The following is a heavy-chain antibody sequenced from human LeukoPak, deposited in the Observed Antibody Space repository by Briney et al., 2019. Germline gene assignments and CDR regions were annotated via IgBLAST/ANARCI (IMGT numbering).Heavy chain of an antibody. CDR3: ERVFKWELRYFDY. CDR2: INPNSGGT. D-gene: IGHD1-26*01. J-gene: IGHJ4*02. CDR1: GYTFTGYY. V-gene: IGHV1-2*02. Sequence: ASVKVSCKASGYTFTGYYMHWGRQAPGQGLGWMGWINPNSGGTNYAQKFQGRVTMTRDTSISTAYMELSRLRSDDTAVYYCERVFKWELRYFDYWGQGTLVTVSS.